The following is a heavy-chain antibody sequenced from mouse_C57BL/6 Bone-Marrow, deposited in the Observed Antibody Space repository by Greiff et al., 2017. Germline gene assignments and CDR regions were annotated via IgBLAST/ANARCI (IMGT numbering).Heavy chain of an antibody. D-gene: IGHD1-1*01. Sequence: VKVVESGAELARPGASVKLSCKASGYTFTSYGISWVKQRTGQGLEWIGEIYPRSGNTYYNEKFKGKATLTADKSSSTAYMELRSLTSEDSAVYFCARGIYYGSSYYFDYWGQGTTLTVSS. CDR2: IYPRSGNT. CDR1: GYTFTSYG. CDR3: ARGIYYGSSYYFDY. V-gene: IGHV1-81*01. J-gene: IGHJ2*01.